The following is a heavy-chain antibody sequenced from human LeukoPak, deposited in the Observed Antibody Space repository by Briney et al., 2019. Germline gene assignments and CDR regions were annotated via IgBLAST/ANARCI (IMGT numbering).Heavy chain of an antibody. CDR3: ARRVGSPDCFDY. D-gene: IGHD2-21*02. CDR2: VYHGGSS. J-gene: IGHJ4*02. CDR1: GGSISSSSYY. Sequence: SETLSLTCTVSGGSISSSSYYWGWIRQPPGKGLEWIGNVYHGGSSYYNPSLKSRVTISVDTSKNQFSLNLYSVTAADTAVYYCARRVGSPDCFDYWGQGTLVTVSS. V-gene: IGHV4-39*07.